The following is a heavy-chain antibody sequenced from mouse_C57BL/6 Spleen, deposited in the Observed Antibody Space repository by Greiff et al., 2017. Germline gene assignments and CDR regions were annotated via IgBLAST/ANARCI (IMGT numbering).Heavy chain of an antibody. J-gene: IGHJ2*01. CDR3: ARWGGDD. V-gene: IGHV1-55*01. CDR1: GYTFTSYW. CDR2: IYPGSGST. Sequence: QVHVKQPGAELVKPGASVKMSCKASGYTFTSYWITWVKQRPGQGLEWIGDIYPGSGSTNYNEKFKGKATLTVDTSSSTAYMQLSSLTSEDSAFYYCARWGGDDWGKGTTLTVSS.